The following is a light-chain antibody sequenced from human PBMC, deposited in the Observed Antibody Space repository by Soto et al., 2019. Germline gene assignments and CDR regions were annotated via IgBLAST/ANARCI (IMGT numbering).Light chain of an antibody. V-gene: IGLV2-14*01. CDR3: SSYPSSSTRV. Sequence: QSVLTQPASVSGSPGQSITISCTGTSSDVGAYNYVSWYQQHPGKAATLMIYEVSNRPSGVSSRFSGSKSGNTASLTISRLQAEDEADYYCSSYPSSSTRVFGTGTKVTVL. CDR2: EVS. J-gene: IGLJ1*01. CDR1: SSDVGAYNY.